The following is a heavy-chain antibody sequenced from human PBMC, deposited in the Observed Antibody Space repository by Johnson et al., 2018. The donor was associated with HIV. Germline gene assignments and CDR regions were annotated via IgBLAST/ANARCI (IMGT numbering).Heavy chain of an antibody. D-gene: IGHD6-13*01. V-gene: IGHV3-53*01. CDR3: ARLDEIAAAGTGDAFDI. CDR1: GFTVSSNY. Sequence: VQLVESGGGLIQPGGSLRLSCAASGFTVSSNYMSWVRQAPGKGLEWVSVIYSGGSTYNADSVKGRFTISRDNSKNTLYLQMNSLRAEDTALYYCARLDEIAAAGTGDAFDIWGQGTMVTVSS. CDR2: IYSGGST. J-gene: IGHJ3*02.